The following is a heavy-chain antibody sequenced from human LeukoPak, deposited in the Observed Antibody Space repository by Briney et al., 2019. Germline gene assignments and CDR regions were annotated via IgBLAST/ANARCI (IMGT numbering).Heavy chain of an antibody. CDR3: ARRRRGSYYFDY. J-gene: IGHJ4*02. CDR1: GFTFSSYS. D-gene: IGHD6-6*01. Sequence: PGGSLRLSCAASGFTFSSYSMNWVSQAPGKRLEWVSSISSSSSYIYYADSVKGRFTISRDNAKNSLYLQMNSLRAEDTAVYYCARRRRGSYYFDYWGQGTLFTVSS. CDR2: ISSSSSYI. V-gene: IGHV3-21*01.